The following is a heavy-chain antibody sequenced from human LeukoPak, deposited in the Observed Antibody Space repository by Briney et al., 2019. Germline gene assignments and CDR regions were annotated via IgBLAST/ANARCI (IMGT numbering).Heavy chain of an antibody. CDR1: GITFNNYA. CDR2: VSGSGDST. D-gene: IGHD1-26*01. V-gene: IGHV3-23*01. J-gene: IGHJ4*02. CDR3: AKGVYSGSYFYFDY. Sequence: GGSLRLSCAVSGITFNNYAMSWVRQAPGKGLEWVSGVSGSGDSTYYADSVKGRFTISRDNSKNTLYLQMNSLRAEDTAPYYCAKGVYSGSYFYFDYWGQGTLVTVSS.